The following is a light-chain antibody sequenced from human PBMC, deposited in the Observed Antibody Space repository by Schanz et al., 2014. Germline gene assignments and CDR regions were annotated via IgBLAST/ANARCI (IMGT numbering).Light chain of an antibody. CDR2: GAS. CDR1: QSVSNN. Sequence: EIVMTQSPATLSLSPGEGAALSCRASQSVSNNLAWYQQKPGQAPRLLLYGASTRATGIPARFSGRGSGTEFTLTISGLQSEDFAVYYCQQYENWTLITFGGGTKVEIK. V-gene: IGKV3-15*01. J-gene: IGKJ4*01. CDR3: QQYENWTLIT.